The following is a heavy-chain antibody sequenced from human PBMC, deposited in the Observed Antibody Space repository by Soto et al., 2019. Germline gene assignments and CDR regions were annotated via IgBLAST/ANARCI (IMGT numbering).Heavy chain of an antibody. Sequence: PGGSLRLSCAASGFTFSSYAMSWVRQAPGKGLEWVSAISGSGGSTYYADSVKGRFTISRDNSKNTLYLQMNSLRAEDTAVYYCAKDLSDCSGGSCYFSWFDPWGQGTLVTVSS. J-gene: IGHJ5*02. D-gene: IGHD2-15*01. CDR3: AKDLSDCSGGSCYFSWFDP. V-gene: IGHV3-23*01. CDR1: GFTFSSYA. CDR2: ISGSGGST.